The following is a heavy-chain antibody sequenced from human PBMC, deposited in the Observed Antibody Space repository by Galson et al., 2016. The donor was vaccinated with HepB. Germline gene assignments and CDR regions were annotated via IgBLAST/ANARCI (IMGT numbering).Heavy chain of an antibody. V-gene: IGHV6-1*01. CDR1: GDSVYNNGAA. Sequence: CAISGDSVYNNGAAWVWIRQSPPRGLEWLGRTFYRSTWENHYAGSVKNRITISPDTSRNQFSLHLNSVTPEDTAVYYCARAVMLGRGMDVWGQGTTVPVSS. CDR2: TFYRSTWEN. J-gene: IGHJ6*02. D-gene: IGHD3-10*01. CDR3: ARAVMLGRGMDV.